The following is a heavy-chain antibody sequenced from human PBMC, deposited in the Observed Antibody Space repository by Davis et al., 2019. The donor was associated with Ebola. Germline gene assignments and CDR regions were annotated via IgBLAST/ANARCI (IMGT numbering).Heavy chain of an antibody. CDR3: TRQLQAYYYYGMDV. D-gene: IGHD5-18*01. CDR2: IKSKTDGGTT. Sequence: GGSLRLSCAASGFTFSNAWMNWVRQAPGKGLEWVGRIKSKTDGGTTDYAAPVKGRFTISRDDSKNTLYLQMNSLKTEDTAVYYCTRQLQAYYYYGMDVWGQGTTVTVSS. J-gene: IGHJ6*02. V-gene: IGHV3-15*07. CDR1: GFTFSNAW.